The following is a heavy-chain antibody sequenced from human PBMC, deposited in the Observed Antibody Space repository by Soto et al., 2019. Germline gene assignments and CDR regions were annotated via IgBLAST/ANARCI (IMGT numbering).Heavy chain of an antibody. CDR3: ARLHGYSSGWDDY. CDR2: ISTFNGNA. V-gene: IGHV1-18*04. CDR1: GYTFSSNG. Sequence: QVQLVQSGAEVKKPGASVKVSCKASGYTFSSNGVSWVRQAPGQGLEWMGWISTFNGNAHYAQKFQGRVTMTTDTSTNTAYMELTSLSSDDTAVYYCARLHGYSSGWDDYWGQGTLVTVSS. J-gene: IGHJ4*02. D-gene: IGHD6-19*01.